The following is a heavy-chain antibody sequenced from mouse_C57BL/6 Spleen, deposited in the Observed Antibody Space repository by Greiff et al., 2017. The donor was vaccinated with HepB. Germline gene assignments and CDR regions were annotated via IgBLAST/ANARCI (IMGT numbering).Heavy chain of an antibody. CDR1: GYTFTDYN. Sequence: VQLKESGPELVKPGASVKMSCKASGYTFTDYNMHWVKQSHGKSLEWIGYINPNNGGTSYNQKFKGKATLTVNKSSSTAYMELRSLTSEDSAVYYCARYGAYYSNYGYFDVWGTGTTVTVSS. D-gene: IGHD2-5*01. CDR3: ARYGAYYSNYGYFDV. V-gene: IGHV1-22*01. J-gene: IGHJ1*03. CDR2: INPNNGGT.